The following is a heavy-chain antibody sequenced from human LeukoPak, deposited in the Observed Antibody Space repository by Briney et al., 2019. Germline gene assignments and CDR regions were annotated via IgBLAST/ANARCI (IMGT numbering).Heavy chain of an antibody. D-gene: IGHD3-16*01. CDR2: ISSRSSNI. V-gene: IGHV3-48*02. J-gene: IGHJ6*02. CDR3: ARIPGGYYYGMDV. CDR1: GFTFSSYS. Sequence: GGSLRLSCAASGFTFSSYSMNWVRQAPGKGREWVSYISSRSSNIYYADSLKGRFTISRDNAKNSPYLHMNSLRDEDTAVYYCARIPGGYYYGMDVWGQAPTVTVPS.